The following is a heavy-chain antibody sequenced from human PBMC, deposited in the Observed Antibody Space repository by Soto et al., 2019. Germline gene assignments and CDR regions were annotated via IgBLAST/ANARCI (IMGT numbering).Heavy chain of an antibody. Sequence: SETLSLTCTVSGGSISSSSYYWGWIRQPPGKGLEWIGSIYYSGSTYYNPSLKSRVTISVDTSKNQFSLKRSSVTAADTAVYYCARGGGSSSWYYFDYWGQGTLVTVSS. CDR2: IYYSGST. D-gene: IGHD6-13*01. V-gene: IGHV4-39*01. CDR1: GGSISSSSYY. J-gene: IGHJ4*02. CDR3: ARGGGSSSWYYFDY.